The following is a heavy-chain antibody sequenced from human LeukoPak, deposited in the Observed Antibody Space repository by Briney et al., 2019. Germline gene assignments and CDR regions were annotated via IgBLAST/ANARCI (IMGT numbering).Heavy chain of an antibody. CDR1: GFSFSSYA. Sequence: GGSLRLSCAASGFSFSSYAMTWFRQAPGKGLECVSTINGNGDHSYYADSVKGRFTISKDNSKNTVYLRMSNLRPDDTAVYFCARDSPYTLWALFDPWGQGTLVTVSS. J-gene: IGHJ5*02. CDR2: INGNGDHS. V-gene: IGHV3-23*01. CDR3: ARDSPYTLWALFDP. D-gene: IGHD3-16*01.